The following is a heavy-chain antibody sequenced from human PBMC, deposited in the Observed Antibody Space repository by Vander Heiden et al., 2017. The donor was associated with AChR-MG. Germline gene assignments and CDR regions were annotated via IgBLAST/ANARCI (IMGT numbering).Heavy chain of an antibody. CDR1: GGSFIGYY. CDR2: INHSGST. CDR3: ARGFRFWYRFDP. Sequence: QVQLQQWGAGLLKPSETLSLTCAVYGGSFIGYYGSWVRQPPGKGLEWIGEINHSGSTNYNPSLKSRVTISVDTSKNQFSLKLSSVTAADTAVYYCARGFRFWYRFDPWGQGTLVTVSS. V-gene: IGHV4-34*01. J-gene: IGHJ5*02. D-gene: IGHD3-3*01.